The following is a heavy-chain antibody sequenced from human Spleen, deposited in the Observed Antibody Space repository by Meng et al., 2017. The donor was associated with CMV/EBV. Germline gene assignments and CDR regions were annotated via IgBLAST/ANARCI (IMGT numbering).Heavy chain of an antibody. CDR2: ISDDGHNK. Sequence: SGFTFSTYAMYWVRQAPGKGLEWVALISDDGHNKHYAESAKGRFTISRDNSKNTVYLQMNSLGADDTALYYCARQRLRGSYYYYFDYWGQGTLVTVSS. V-gene: IGHV3-30*01. J-gene: IGHJ4*02. CDR1: GFTFSTYA. CDR3: ARQRLRGSYYYYFDY. D-gene: IGHD1-26*01.